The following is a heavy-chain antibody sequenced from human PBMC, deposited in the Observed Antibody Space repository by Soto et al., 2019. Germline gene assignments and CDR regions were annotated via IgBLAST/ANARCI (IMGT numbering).Heavy chain of an antibody. CDR1: GFTFSGYG. V-gene: IGHV3-30*18. Sequence: PXGSLILSCEAAGFTFSGYGMRWVRQAPGKGLDWVAVISYYGTNEYYEDSVKGRFTISRDNSKNTLYLQMSSLRIEDTAVYFCAKEDPSGRYSLDYWGQGSQVTVSS. D-gene: IGHD1-26*01. J-gene: IGHJ4*02. CDR3: AKEDPSGRYSLDY. CDR2: ISYYGTNE.